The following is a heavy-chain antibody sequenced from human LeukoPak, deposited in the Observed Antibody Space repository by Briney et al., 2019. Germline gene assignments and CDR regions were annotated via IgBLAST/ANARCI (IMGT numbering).Heavy chain of an antibody. Sequence: SETLSLTCTVSGGSITSRTYYWAWIRQPPGQGLEWIGNIYYSGSTYYNPSLKSRLTVSVDTSKNQFSLELRSVTAADTALYYCASLRVPGDFDYWGQGTLVTVSS. CDR1: GGSITSRTYY. J-gene: IGHJ4*02. CDR2: IYYSGST. V-gene: IGHV4-39*01. CDR3: ASLRVPGDFDY.